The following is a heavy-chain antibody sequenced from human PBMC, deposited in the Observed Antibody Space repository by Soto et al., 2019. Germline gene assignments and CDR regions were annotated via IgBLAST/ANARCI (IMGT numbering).Heavy chain of an antibody. CDR1: GFTFNSYA. CDR2: ISGGGGST. Sequence: GGSLRLSCAASGFTFNSYAMSWVRQAPGKGLEWVSAISGGGGSTYYADSVKGRFTISRDNSKKTLFLQMNSLRAEDTAIYFCAKRSPPDYWGQGTLVTVSS. CDR3: AKRSPPDY. V-gene: IGHV3-23*01. J-gene: IGHJ4*02.